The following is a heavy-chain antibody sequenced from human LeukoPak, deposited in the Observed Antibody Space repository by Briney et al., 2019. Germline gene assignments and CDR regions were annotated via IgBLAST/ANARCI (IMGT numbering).Heavy chain of an antibody. CDR2: IYYSGST. V-gene: IGHV4-30-4*01. J-gene: IGHJ4*02. CDR1: GGSISSGDYY. Sequence: SETMSLTCTVSGGSISSGDYYWSWIRQPPGKGLEWIGYIYYSGSTYYNPSLKSRVTISVDTSKNQFSLKLSSVTAADTAVYYCARGQWLVLDYWGQGTLVTVSS. D-gene: IGHD6-19*01. CDR3: ARGQWLVLDY.